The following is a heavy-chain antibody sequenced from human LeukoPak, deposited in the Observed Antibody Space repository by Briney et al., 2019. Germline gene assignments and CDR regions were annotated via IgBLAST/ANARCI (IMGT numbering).Heavy chain of an antibody. CDR2: IYPGDSDT. D-gene: IGHD2-21*02. CDR3: ARRDCGGDCYSRGGFDY. V-gene: IGHV5-51*01. Sequence: GESLKISCECSGYIFTNYWIGWVRQVPGKGLEWMGIIYPGDSDTRYSPSFQGQVTISADKSISTTYLQWSSLKASDTAMYYCARRDCGGDCYSRGGFDYWGQGSLVTVSS. J-gene: IGHJ4*02. CDR1: GYIFTNYW.